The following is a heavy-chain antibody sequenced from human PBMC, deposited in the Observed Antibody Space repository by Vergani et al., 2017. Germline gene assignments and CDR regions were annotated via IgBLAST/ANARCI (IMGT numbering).Heavy chain of an antibody. D-gene: IGHD2-2*01. Sequence: EVQLVESGGGLVQPGRSLRLSCAASGFTFDDYAMHWVRQAPGKGLEWVSGISWNSGSIGYADSVKGRFTISRDNAKNSLYLQRNSLRAEDTALYYCAKGPPYCSSTSCYFDYWGQGTLVTVSS. V-gene: IGHV3-9*01. CDR1: GFTFDDYA. CDR2: ISWNSGSI. J-gene: IGHJ4*02. CDR3: AKGPPYCSSTSCYFDY.